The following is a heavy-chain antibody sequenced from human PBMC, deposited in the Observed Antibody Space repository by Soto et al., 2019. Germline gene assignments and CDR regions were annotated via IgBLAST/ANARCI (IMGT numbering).Heavy chain of an antibody. J-gene: IGHJ4*02. V-gene: IGHV1-69*12. CDR1: GGTFSSYA. D-gene: IGHD5-12*01. CDR3: VRVVAIPGYPDN. CDR2: IVPIVDTS. Sequence: QVQLVQSGAEVRQPASSMKVSCKTSGGTFSSYAISWVRQAPGQGLEWMGGIVPIVDTSTYAQKFQGRVTITADESTSTAYMELSSLRSDDTAIYYCVRVVAIPGYPDNWGQGTLVTVSS.